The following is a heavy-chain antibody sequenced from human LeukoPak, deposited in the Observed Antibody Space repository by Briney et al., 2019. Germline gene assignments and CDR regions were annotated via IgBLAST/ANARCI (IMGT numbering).Heavy chain of an antibody. CDR1: GYTFTSYG. CDR3: ARDRRYYDSSGYLRDAFDI. J-gene: IGHJ3*02. D-gene: IGHD3-22*01. V-gene: IGHV1-18*01. Sequence: ASVKVSCKASGYTFTSYGISWVRQAPGQGLEWMGWISAYNGNTNYAQKLQGRVTMTTDTSTSTAYMELRSLRSDDTAVYYCARDRRYYDSSGYLRDAFDIWGQGTMVTVSS. CDR2: ISAYNGNT.